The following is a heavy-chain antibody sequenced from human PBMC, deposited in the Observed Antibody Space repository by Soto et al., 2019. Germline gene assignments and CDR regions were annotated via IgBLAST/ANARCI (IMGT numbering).Heavy chain of an antibody. V-gene: IGHV3-64D*06. D-gene: IGHD3-10*01. CDR3: VKTRIAVQALMGYYYGMDV. CDR2: ISTDGGST. CDR1: GFTFSDFA. Sequence: GGSLRLSCSASGFTFSDFAMHWVRQAPGKGLEYVSAISTDGGSTYSVDSVRGRFTISRDNSKNTLYLQMTSLRPDDTGVYYCVKTRIAVQALMGYYYGMDVWGLGATVTVSS. J-gene: IGHJ6*02.